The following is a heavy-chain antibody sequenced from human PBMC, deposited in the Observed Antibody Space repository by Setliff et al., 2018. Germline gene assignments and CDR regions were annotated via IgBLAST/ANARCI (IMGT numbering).Heavy chain of an antibody. Sequence: ASETLSLTCNVSGVSISNYYWSWIRQPPGKGLEWIGYIYYSGSTNYNPSLKSRVTMSVATFENHFSLKLNSLTAADTAVYYCARVTNWGLDLRFNPWGQGILVTVSS. CDR1: GVSISNYY. CDR3: ARVTNWGLDLRFNP. V-gene: IGHV4-59*01. CDR2: IYYSGST. D-gene: IGHD7-27*01. J-gene: IGHJ5*02.